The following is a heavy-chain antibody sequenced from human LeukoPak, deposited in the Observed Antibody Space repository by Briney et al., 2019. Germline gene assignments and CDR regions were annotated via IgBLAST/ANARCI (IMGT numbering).Heavy chain of an antibody. CDR1: GFTLDDYA. D-gene: IGHD6-13*01. Sequence: GGSLRLSCAASGFTLDDYAIHWVRQVPGKVLEWVSLISGDGISTYYADSVKGRFTISRDNSKNSLYLQMNSLRAEDTAVYYCAKAHSSSWYRDYYYYYYMDAWGKGTTVTVSS. J-gene: IGHJ6*03. CDR3: AKAHSSSWYRDYYYYYYMDA. CDR2: ISGDGIST. V-gene: IGHV3-43*02.